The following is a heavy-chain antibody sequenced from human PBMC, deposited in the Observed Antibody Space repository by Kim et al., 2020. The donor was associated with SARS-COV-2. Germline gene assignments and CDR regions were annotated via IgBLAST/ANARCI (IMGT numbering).Heavy chain of an antibody. Sequence: GGSLRLSCAASGFTFDDYAMHWVRQAPGKGLEWVSGISWNSGSIGYADSVKGRFTISRDNAKNSLYLQMNSLRAEDTALYYCAKDMGTAMVNGPLDYWGQGTLVTVSS. V-gene: IGHV3-9*01. CDR2: ISWNSGSI. CDR3: AKDMGTAMVNGPLDY. D-gene: IGHD5-18*01. J-gene: IGHJ4*02. CDR1: GFTFDDYA.